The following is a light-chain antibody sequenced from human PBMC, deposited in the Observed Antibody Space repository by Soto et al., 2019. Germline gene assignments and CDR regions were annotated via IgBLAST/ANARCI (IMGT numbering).Light chain of an antibody. CDR3: QVWDSSSDHRVV. J-gene: IGLJ2*01. Sequence: VLTQAPSVSVAPGQTARITCGGNNIAIKSGHWYQQKPGQAPVLVVYDDGDRPSGIPERFSGSNSGNTATLTITRVEAGDEADYHCQVWDSSSDHRVVFGGGTKLTVL. CDR2: DDG. CDR1: NIAIKS. V-gene: IGLV3-21*02.